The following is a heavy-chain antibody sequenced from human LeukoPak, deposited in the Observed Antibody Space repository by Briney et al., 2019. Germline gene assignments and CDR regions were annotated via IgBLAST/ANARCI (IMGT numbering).Heavy chain of an antibody. CDR3: ARAVAGVDRATYYYYGMDV. V-gene: IGHV4-4*07. CDR2: IYTSGST. D-gene: IGHD6-19*01. CDR1: GGSISSYY. J-gene: IGHJ6*02. Sequence: PSETLSLTCTVSGGSISSYYWGWIRQPAGKGLEWIGRIYTSGSTNYNPSLKSRVTMSVDTSKNQFSLKLSSVTAADTAVYYCARAVAGVDRATYYYYGMDVWGQGTTVTVSS.